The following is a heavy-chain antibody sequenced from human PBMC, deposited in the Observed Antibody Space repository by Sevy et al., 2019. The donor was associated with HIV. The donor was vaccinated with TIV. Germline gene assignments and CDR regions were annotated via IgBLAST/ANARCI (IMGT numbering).Heavy chain of an antibody. CDR1: GFTFSRYE. J-gene: IGHJ4*02. D-gene: IGHD4-4*01. CDR2: ISTGGGNI. V-gene: IGHV3-48*03. Sequence: GGSLRLSCVGSGFTFSRYEMNWVRQAPGKGLQWISYISTGGGNIYYSDSLKGRLTISRDNAKNSVQLQMNSLRAEDTALYYCATSRRDDYNYFVDYWGQGTLVTVSS. CDR3: ATSRRDDYNYFVDY.